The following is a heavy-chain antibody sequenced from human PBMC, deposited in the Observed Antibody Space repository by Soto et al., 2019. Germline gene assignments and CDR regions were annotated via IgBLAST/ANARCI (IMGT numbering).Heavy chain of an antibody. V-gene: IGHV4-30-4*01. CDR3: ARIHFGDEPQYYYYGMDV. D-gene: IGHD4-17*01. Sequence: SETLSLTCTVSGGSFSSGDYYWSWVRQPPGKGLEWIGYIYYTGSTFNNPSLKSRVSISIDTSKTQFSLKLSSVTAADTAVYYCARIHFGDEPQYYYYGMDVWGQGTTVTVSS. CDR2: IYYTGST. J-gene: IGHJ6*02. CDR1: GGSFSSGDYY.